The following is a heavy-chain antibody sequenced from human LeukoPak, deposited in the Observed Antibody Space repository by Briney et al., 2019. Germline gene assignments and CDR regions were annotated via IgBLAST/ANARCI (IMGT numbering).Heavy chain of an antibody. Sequence: KPSETLSLTCSVSGDSISSSYWSWVRQPAGKGLEWIGRIHTSGSTDYNASLKSRVTMSVDTSKNQFSLRLTSVTAADTAVYYCARGPPPDFDSWGQGTLVTVSS. CDR2: IHTSGST. CDR1: GDSISSSY. J-gene: IGHJ4*02. CDR3: ARGPPPDFDS. V-gene: IGHV4-4*07.